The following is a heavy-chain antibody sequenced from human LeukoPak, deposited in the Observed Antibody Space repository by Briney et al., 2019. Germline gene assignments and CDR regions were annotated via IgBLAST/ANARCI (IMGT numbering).Heavy chain of an antibody. CDR3: ARDPSNWGGYFDY. V-gene: IGHV4-61*01. Sequence: SETLSLTCTVSGGSVSSGSYYWSWIRQPPGKGLEWIGYIYYSGSTNYNPSLKSRVTISVDTSKNQFSLKLSSVTAADTAVYYCARDPSNWGGYFDYWGQGTLVTVSS. J-gene: IGHJ4*02. D-gene: IGHD7-27*01. CDR1: GGSVSSGSYY. CDR2: IYYSGST.